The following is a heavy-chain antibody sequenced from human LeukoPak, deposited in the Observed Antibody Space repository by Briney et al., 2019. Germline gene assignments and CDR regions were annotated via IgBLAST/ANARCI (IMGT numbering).Heavy chain of an antibody. V-gene: IGHV1-18*04. CDR1: GYTFSSYN. J-gene: IGHJ4*02. CDR3: AREVGIGTEGYFDS. D-gene: IGHD1-1*01. Sequence: ASVKVSCKASGYTFSSYNVTWVRQAPGQGLEWMGWISANTGNTNYVEDLQDRVTMTVDTSTRTVYLELTSLRSDDTAVYYCAREVGIGTEGYFDSWGQGTLVTVSS. CDR2: ISANTGNT.